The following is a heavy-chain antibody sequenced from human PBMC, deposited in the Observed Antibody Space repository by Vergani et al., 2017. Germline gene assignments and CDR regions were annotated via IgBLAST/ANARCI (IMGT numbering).Heavy chain of an antibody. CDR3: ARGGRYQLLTLDY. Sequence: QVQLQQWGAGLLKPSETLSLTCAVYGGSFSGYYWSWIRQPPGKGLEWIGEINHSGSTNYNPSLKSRVTISVDRSKNQFSLKLSSVTAADTAVYYCARGGRYQLLTLDYWGQGTLVTVSS. CDR2: INHSGST. D-gene: IGHD2-2*01. V-gene: IGHV4-34*01. CDR1: GGSFSGYY. J-gene: IGHJ4*02.